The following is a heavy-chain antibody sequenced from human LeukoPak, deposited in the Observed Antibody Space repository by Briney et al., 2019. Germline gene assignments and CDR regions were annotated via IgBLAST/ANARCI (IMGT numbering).Heavy chain of an antibody. J-gene: IGHJ6*04. CDR1: GFTFSSYW. D-gene: IGHD2-15*01. CDR3: ARVRDIVAVVAATHVYYYGMDV. V-gene: IGHV3-7*03. Sequence: GGSLRLSCAASGFTFSSYWMSWVRQAPGEGLEWVANIKQDGSEKYYVDSVKGRFTISRDNAKNSLYLQMNSLRAEDTAVYYCARVRDIVAVVAATHVYYYGMDVWGKGTTVTVSS. CDR2: IKQDGSEK.